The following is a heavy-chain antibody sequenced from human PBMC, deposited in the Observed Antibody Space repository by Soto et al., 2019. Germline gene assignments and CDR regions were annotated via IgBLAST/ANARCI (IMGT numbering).Heavy chain of an antibody. D-gene: IGHD2-2*01. CDR3: ASLSAPVDH. CDR2: IDSDGSST. V-gene: IGHV3-74*01. J-gene: IGHJ4*02. Sequence: PGGSLRLSCAASGFTWMHWVRQRPGKGMEWVSEIDSDGSSTDYADSVKGRFTVSRDNAQNSLFLQMNSLRDEDTAVYYCASLSAPVDHWGQGILVTVSS. CDR1: GFTW.